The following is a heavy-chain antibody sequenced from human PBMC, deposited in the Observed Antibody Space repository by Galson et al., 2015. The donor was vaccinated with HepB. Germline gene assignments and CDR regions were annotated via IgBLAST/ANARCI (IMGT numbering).Heavy chain of an antibody. Sequence: SVKVSCKASGGTFSSSAISWVRQAPGQGLEWMGGIIPILGIANYAQKFQGRVTITADKSTSTAYMELSSLRSEDTAVYYCARGRGLAAAGTGYYYYMDVWGKGTTVTVSS. J-gene: IGHJ6*03. CDR3: ARGRGLAAAGTGYYYYMDV. V-gene: IGHV1-69*10. CDR1: GGTFSSSA. D-gene: IGHD6-13*01. CDR2: IIPILGIA.